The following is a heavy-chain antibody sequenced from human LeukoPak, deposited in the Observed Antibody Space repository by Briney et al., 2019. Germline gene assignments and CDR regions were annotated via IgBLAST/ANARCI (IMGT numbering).Heavy chain of an antibody. V-gene: IGHV4-59*01. J-gene: IGHJ4*02. CDR1: GGSISSYY. D-gene: IGHD6-13*01. CDR3: ARLAAAGFSLDY. Sequence: SETLSLTCTVSGGSISSYYWSWLRQPPGKGLEWIGYIYYSGSTNYNPSLKSRVTISVDTSKNQFSLKLSSVAAADTAVYYCARLAAAGFSLDYWGQGTLVTVSS. CDR2: IYYSGST.